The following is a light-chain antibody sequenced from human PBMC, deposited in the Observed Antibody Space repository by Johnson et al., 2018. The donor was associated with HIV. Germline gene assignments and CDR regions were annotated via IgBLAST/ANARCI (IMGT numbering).Light chain of an antibody. CDR1: SSNVGNNY. CDR3: GTWDSSLTVHV. V-gene: IGLV1-51*01. CDR2: DNN. J-gene: IGLJ1*01. Sequence: QPVLTQPPSVSAAPGQKVTISCSGSSSNVGNNYVSWFQQLPGTAPKLLIYDNNERPSGIPDRFSGSKSGTSATLGITGLQTGDEAVYYCGTWDSSLTVHVFGTGTKVTVL.